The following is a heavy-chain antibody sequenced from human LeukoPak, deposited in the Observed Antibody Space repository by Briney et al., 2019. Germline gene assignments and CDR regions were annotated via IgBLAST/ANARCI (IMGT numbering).Heavy chain of an antibody. J-gene: IGHJ4*02. Sequence: ASVKVSCTASGYTFTGYYMHWVRQAPGQGLEWMGWINPNSGGTNYAQKFQGRVTMTRDTSISTAYMELSRLRSDDTAVYYCARDRYGGYYFDYWGQGTLVTVSS. D-gene: IGHD3-16*02. CDR1: GYTFTGYY. CDR3: ARDRYGGYYFDY. V-gene: IGHV1-2*02. CDR2: INPNSGGT.